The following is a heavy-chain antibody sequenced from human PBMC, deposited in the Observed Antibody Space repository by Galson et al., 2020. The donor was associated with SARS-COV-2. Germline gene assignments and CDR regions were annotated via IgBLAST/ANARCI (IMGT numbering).Heavy chain of an antibody. CDR2: ISMSGSTI. CDR1: GITCRNTE. D-gene: IGHD7-27*01. J-gene: IGHJ5*01. CDR3: ATGDVWFES. V-gene: IGHV3-48*03. Sequence: GGSLRHSCAASGITCRNTEMNWVRQAPGKRLEWISYISMSGSTIYYADSVKGRFTISRDNVENSLYLQMNSLRAEDTGIYYCATGDVWFESWGQGTLVTVSS.